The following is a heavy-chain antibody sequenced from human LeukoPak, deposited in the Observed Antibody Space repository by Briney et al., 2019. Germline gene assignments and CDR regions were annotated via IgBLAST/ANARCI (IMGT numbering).Heavy chain of an antibody. CDR2: IYSGGST. CDR3: ARDQEAAYDY. J-gene: IGHJ4*02. V-gene: IGHV3-66*01. CDR1: GFTVGSNY. D-gene: IGHD6-25*01. Sequence: GGSLRLSCAASGFTVGSNYMSWVRQAPGKGLEWVSVIYSGGSTYYADSVKGRFTISRDNSKNTLYLQMNSLRAEDTAVYYCARDQEAAYDYWGQGTLVTVSS.